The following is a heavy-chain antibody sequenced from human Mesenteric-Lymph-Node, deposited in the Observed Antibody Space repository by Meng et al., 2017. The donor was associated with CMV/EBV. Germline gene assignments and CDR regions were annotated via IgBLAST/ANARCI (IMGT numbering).Heavy chain of an antibody. J-gene: IGHJ4*02. CDR2: INEDGGET. V-gene: IGHV3-7*01. CDR1: GFSFRTYA. Sequence: GESLKISCAASGFSFRTYAMSWVRQAPGKGLEWVANINEDGGETYFVDSVRGRFTISRDKAKNSLHLYMNIVRAEDTAIYYCARYYDVLNGYVRYFDYWGQGTLVTVSS. CDR3: ARYYDVLNGYVRYFDY. D-gene: IGHD3-9*01.